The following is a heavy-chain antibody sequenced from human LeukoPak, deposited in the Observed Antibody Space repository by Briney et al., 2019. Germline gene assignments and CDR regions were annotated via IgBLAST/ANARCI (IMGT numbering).Heavy chain of an antibody. CDR3: VRGCSSTSCFDY. CDR2: MNPNSGNT. Sequence: GASVKVSCKASGYTFTSYDINWVRQATGQGLEWMGWMNPNSGNTGYAQKFQGRVTMTRNTSISTAYMELSSLRSEDTAVYYCVRGCSSTSCFDYWGEGTLITVSS. D-gene: IGHD2-2*01. CDR1: GYTFTSYD. V-gene: IGHV1-8*01. J-gene: IGHJ4*02.